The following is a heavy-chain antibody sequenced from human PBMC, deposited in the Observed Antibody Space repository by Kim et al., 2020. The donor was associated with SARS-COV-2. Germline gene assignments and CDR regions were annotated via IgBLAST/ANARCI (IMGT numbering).Heavy chain of an antibody. J-gene: IGHJ4*02. CDR3: ATSRRGIGYCSSTSCYGGLDY. CDR2: INTNTGNP. Sequence: ASVKVSCKTSGYTFTSYAMNWVRQAPGQGLEWMGWINTNTGNPTYAQGFTGRFVFSLDTSVSTAYLQISSLKAEDTAVYYCATSRRGIGYCSSTSCYGGLDYWGQGTLVTVSS. V-gene: IGHV7-4-1*02. D-gene: IGHD2-2*03. CDR1: GYTFTSYA.